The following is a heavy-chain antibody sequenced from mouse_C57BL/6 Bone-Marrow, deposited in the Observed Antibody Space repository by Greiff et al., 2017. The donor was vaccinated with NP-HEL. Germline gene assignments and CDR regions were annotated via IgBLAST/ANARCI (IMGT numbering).Heavy chain of an antibody. V-gene: IGHV1-50*01. D-gene: IGHD2-4*01. CDR3: ARGGLRQRAWFAY. J-gene: IGHJ3*01. CDR2: IDPSDSYT. Sequence: QVQLQQPGAELVKPGASVKLSCKASGYTFTSYWMQWVKQRPGQGLEWIGEIDPSDSYTNYNQKFKGKATLTVDTSSSTAYMQLSSLTSEDSAVYYCARGGLRQRAWFAYWGQGTLVTVSA. CDR1: GYTFTSYW.